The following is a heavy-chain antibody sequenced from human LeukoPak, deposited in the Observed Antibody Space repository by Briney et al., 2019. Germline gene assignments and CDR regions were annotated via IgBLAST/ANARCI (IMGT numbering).Heavy chain of an antibody. J-gene: IGHJ2*01. CDR3: ARDGWSGSYFWYLDL. Sequence: PGGSLRLSCAASGFTFSRYNMNWVRQAPGKGLEWVSFISSSSTHIYYADSVRGRFTISRDNAKYSLYLQMNSLRDEDTAVYYCARDGWSGSYFWYLDLWGRGTLVTVSS. CDR1: GFTFSRYN. CDR2: ISSSSTHI. V-gene: IGHV3-21*01. D-gene: IGHD1-26*01.